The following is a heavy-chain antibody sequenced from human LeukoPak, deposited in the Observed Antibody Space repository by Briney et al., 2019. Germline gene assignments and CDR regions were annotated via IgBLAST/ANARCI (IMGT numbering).Heavy chain of an antibody. CDR1: GGTFSSYT. D-gene: IGHD3-10*01. Sequence: ASVKVSCKASGGTFSSYTISWVRQAPGQGLEWVGRIIPILDIANYAQKFQGRVTITADKSTSKAYIELSSLRSDDTAVYYCAVPHYFGSGSSYKKCSFDYWGQGTLVTVSS. CDR3: AVPHYFGSGSSYKKCSFDY. V-gene: IGHV1-69*02. J-gene: IGHJ4*02. CDR2: IIPILDIA.